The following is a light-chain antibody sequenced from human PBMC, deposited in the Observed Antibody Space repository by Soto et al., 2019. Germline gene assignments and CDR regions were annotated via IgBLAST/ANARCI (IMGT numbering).Light chain of an antibody. V-gene: IGLV1-44*01. CDR2: NNN. CDR3: ALWDDSLNGLRV. Sequence: QSVLTQPPSASGTPGQTVTISCSGSSSNIGSNLVNWYQLLPGTTPTLLIYNNNQRPSAVPDRFSGSKSGTSASLAISGLQSEDEGDYFCALWDDSLNGLRVFGGGTKLTVL. J-gene: IGLJ3*02. CDR1: SSNIGSNL.